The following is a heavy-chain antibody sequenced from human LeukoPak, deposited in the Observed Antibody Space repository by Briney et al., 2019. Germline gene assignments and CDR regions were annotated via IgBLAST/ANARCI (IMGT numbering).Heavy chain of an antibody. CDR1: GYTFTSYD. D-gene: IGHD3-22*01. CDR2: MNPNSGNT. V-gene: IGHV1-8*01. Sequence: ASVKVSCKASGYTFTSYDINWVRQATGQGLEWMGWMNPNSGNTGYAQKFQGRVTMTRNTSISTAYMELSSLRSEDTAVYYCARGIIVTYDSSGCYDYWGQGTLVTVSS. CDR3: ARGIIVTYDSSGCYDY. J-gene: IGHJ4*02.